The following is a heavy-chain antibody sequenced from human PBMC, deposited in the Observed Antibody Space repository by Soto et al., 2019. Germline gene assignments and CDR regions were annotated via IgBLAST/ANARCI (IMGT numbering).Heavy chain of an antibody. Sequence: QVHLQESGPQLVKPSQPLSLTCTVSGGPVRDAYSYWTWIRQPPGKGLEWMGYLSYTGSTYYNPSQLNRAPISVDESLNHLPLRLSSVTAADTAVYYCARELEGGVFDIWGRGTLVTVSS. CDR3: ARELEGGVFDI. CDR2: LSYTGST. V-gene: IGHV4-30-4*01. D-gene: IGHD2-8*02. CDR1: GGPVRDAYSY. J-gene: IGHJ3*02.